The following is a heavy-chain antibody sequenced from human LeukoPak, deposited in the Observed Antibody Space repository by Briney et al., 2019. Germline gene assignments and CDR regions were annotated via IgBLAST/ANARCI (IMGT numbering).Heavy chain of an antibody. J-gene: IGHJ6*04. CDR2: ISSSSSYI. Sequence: GGSLRLSCAASGFTFSSYSMNWVRQAPGKGLEWVSSISSSSSYIYYADSVKGRFTISRDNAKNSLYLQMNSLRAEDTAVYYCARSGVVPAAIRAYYYYGMDVWGKGTTVTVSS. D-gene: IGHD2-2*02. CDR1: GFTFSSYS. V-gene: IGHV3-21*01. CDR3: ARSGVVPAAIRAYYYYGMDV.